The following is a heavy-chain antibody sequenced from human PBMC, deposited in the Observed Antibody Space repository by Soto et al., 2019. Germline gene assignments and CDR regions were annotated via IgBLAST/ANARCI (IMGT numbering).Heavy chain of an antibody. D-gene: IGHD3-22*01. J-gene: IGHJ6*02. V-gene: IGHV3-30*18. CDR2: ISYDGSNK. CDR1: GFTFSSYG. Sequence: GGSLRLSCAASGFTFSSYGMHWVRQAPGKGLEWVAVISYDGSNKYYADSVKGRFTISRDNSKNTLYLQMNSLRAEDTAVYYCANTDSSGYYSYYYGMDVWGQGTTVTVSS. CDR3: ANTDSSGYYSYYYGMDV.